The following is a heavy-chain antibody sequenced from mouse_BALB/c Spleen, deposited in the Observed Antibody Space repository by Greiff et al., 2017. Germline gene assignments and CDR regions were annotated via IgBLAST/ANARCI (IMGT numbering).Heavy chain of an antibody. V-gene: IGHV14-1*02. J-gene: IGHJ3*01. Sequence: VQLKQSGAELVRPGALVKLSCKASGFNIKDYYMHWVKQRPEQGLEWIGWIDPENGNTIYDPKFQGKASITADTSSNTAYLQLSSLTSEDTAVYYCASPVGFAYWGQGTLVTVSA. CDR1: GFNIKDYY. CDR3: ASPVGFAY. CDR2: IDPENGNT.